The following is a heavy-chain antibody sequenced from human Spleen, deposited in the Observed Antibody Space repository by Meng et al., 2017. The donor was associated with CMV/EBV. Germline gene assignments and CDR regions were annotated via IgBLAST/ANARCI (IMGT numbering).Heavy chain of an antibody. CDR2: ISVYNGNT. D-gene: IGHD1-14*01. V-gene: IGHV1-18*01. CDR1: GDSFTSEG. Sequence: ASVKVSCKASGDSFTSEGITWVRQAPGQGLEWMGWISVYNGNTNYAQKLQDRVTMTTDTSTSTAYMELRSLRSGDTAVYYCARGEPRTYYYYGMDVWGQGTTVTVSS. J-gene: IGHJ6*02. CDR3: ARGEPRTYYYYGMDV.